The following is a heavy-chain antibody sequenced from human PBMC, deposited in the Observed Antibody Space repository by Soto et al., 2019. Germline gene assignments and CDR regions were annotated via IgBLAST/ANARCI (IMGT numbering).Heavy chain of an antibody. Sequence: VQLVESGGGVVQPGRSLRRSCAASGFTFGSYGMHWVRQAPGKGLEWVAVISYDGSNKYYADSVKGRFTISRDNSKNTLYLQMNSLRAEDTAVYYCAKDLEDSSGYYYVRYFQHWGQGTLVTVSS. V-gene: IGHV3-30*18. J-gene: IGHJ1*01. D-gene: IGHD3-22*01. CDR3: AKDLEDSSGYYYVRYFQH. CDR1: GFTFGSYG. CDR2: ISYDGSNK.